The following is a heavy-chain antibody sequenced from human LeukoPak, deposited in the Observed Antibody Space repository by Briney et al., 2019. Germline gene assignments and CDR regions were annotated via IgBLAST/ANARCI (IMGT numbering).Heavy chain of an antibody. CDR1: GFTFSSYA. V-gene: IGHV3-23*01. CDR2: ISGSGDNT. CDR3: AKGSYYDSSGSFYFDY. J-gene: IGHJ4*02. Sequence: PGGSLRLSCAASGFTFSSYAVSWVRQAPGKGLEWVSGISGSGDNTYYVDSVKGRFTISRDNSKNTLYVQVNSLGTEDTAAYYCAKGSYYDSSGSFYFDYWGQGTLVTVSS. D-gene: IGHD3-22*01.